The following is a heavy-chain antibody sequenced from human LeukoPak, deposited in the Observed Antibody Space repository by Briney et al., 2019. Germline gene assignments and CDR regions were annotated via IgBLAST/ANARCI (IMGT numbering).Heavy chain of an antibody. CDR3: AKFSGRLLVEYYFGY. Sequence: GGSLRLSCAASGFTFSSYAMSGVRQAPGKGLEWVSTFSFSVGSTYYADSVKGRFTISRDNSKNTLYLQINSLRADDTAVYYCAKFSGRLLVEYYFGYWGQGTLVTVSS. V-gene: IGHV3-23*01. D-gene: IGHD1-26*01. CDR1: GFTFSSYA. J-gene: IGHJ4*02. CDR2: FSFSVGST.